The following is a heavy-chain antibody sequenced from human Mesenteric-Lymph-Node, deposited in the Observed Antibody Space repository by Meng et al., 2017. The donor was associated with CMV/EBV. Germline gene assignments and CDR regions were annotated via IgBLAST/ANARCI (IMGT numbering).Heavy chain of an antibody. D-gene: IGHD3-3*01. CDR3: ARVQTYYDFWSGYYFDYFDY. Sequence: GESLKISCAGSGFTFSLYAMSWVRQAPGKGLEWVANIKQDGSEKYYVDSVKGRFTISRDNAKNSLYLQMNSLRAEDTAVYYCARVQTYYDFWSGYYFDYFDYWGQGTLVTVSS. V-gene: IGHV3-7*01. CDR1: GFTFSLYA. J-gene: IGHJ4*02. CDR2: IKQDGSEK.